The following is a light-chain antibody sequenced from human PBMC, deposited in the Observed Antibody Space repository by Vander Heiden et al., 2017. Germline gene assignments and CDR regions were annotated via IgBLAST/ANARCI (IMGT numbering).Light chain of an antibody. CDR3: SSYTSSSSWV. Sequence: QSALTQPASVSGPPGQSITISCTGTSSDVGGYNYVSWYQQHAGKANKLMIYDVSNRPAGVSNRFSGSKSGNTASLTIAGLQAEDEADYYCSSYTSSSSWVFGGGTKLTVL. J-gene: IGLJ3*02. CDR1: SSDVGGYNY. CDR2: DVS. V-gene: IGLV2-14*01.